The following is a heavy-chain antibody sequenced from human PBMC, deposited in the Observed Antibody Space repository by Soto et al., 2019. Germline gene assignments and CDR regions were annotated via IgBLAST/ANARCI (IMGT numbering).Heavy chain of an antibody. Sequence: ASVKVSCKSSGYTFTDHYIHWVRQAPGPGLEWMGWINPKSGGTNYAQKFQGRVTMTRDTSISTAYLDLSGLSSNDTAMYFCARWGQAYCSGGSCSRHANSYGMDVWGQGTTVTVSS. D-gene: IGHD2-15*01. V-gene: IGHV1-2*02. CDR3: ARWGQAYCSGGSCSRHANSYGMDV. CDR2: INPKSGGT. CDR1: GYTFTDHY. J-gene: IGHJ6*02.